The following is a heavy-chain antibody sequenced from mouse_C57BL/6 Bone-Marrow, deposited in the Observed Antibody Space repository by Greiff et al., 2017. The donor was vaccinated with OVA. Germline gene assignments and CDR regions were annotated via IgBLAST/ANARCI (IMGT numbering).Heavy chain of an antibody. D-gene: IGHD1-1*01. CDR3: ARIALYGSSYWYFDV. Sequence: QVQLQQPGAELVKPGASVKMSCKASGYTFTSYWITWVKQRPGQGLEWIGDIYPGSGSTNYNEKFKSKATLTVDTSSSTAYMQLSSLTSEDSAVYYCARIALYGSSYWYFDVWGTGTTVTVSS. CDR1: GYTFTSYW. J-gene: IGHJ1*03. V-gene: IGHV1-55*01. CDR2: IYPGSGST.